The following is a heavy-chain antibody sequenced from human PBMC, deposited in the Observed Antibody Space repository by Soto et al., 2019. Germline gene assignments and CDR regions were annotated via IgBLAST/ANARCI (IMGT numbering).Heavy chain of an antibody. J-gene: IGHJ4*02. CDR1: GGTFSSYT. CDR2: IIPILGIA. CDR3: ARGGLYGSGRH. V-gene: IGHV1-69*02. Sequence: GASVKVSCKASGGTFSSYTISWVRQAPGQGLEWMGRIIPILGIANYAQKFQGRVTITADKSTSTAYMELSSLRSEDTAVYYCARGGLYGSGRHWGQGTLVTVSS. D-gene: IGHD3-10*01.